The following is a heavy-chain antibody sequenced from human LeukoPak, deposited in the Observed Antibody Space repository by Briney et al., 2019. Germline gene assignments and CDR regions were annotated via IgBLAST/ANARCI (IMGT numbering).Heavy chain of an antibody. Sequence: TSVKVSRKASGFTFTSSAVQWVRQARGQRLEGIGRIVVGSGNTNYAQKFQERVTITREMSTSTAYMELSSLRSEATAVYYCAADLNRGYSYGYFDYWGQGTLVTVSS. J-gene: IGHJ4*02. CDR1: GFTFTSSA. V-gene: IGHV1-58*01. CDR3: AADLNRGYSYGYFDY. CDR2: IVVGSGNT. D-gene: IGHD5-18*01.